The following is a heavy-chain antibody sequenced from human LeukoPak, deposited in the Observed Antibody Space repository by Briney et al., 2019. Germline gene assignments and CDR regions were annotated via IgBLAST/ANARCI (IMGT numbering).Heavy chain of an antibody. CDR1: GFTFSSYW. CDR2: IKQDGSEK. V-gene: IGHV3-7*01. J-gene: IGHJ3*02. D-gene: IGHD1-26*01. Sequence: GGSLRLSCAASGFTFSSYWMSWVRQAPGKGLEWVANIKQDGSEKYYVDSVKGRFTISRDNAKNSLYLQMNSLRAEDTAVYYCARRPYSGSYLNAEAFDIWGQGTMVTVSS. CDR3: ARRPYSGSYLNAEAFDI.